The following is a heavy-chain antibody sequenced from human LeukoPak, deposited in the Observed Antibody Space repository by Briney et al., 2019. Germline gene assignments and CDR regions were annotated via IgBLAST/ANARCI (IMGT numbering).Heavy chain of an antibody. CDR2: ILPIFGTA. CDR3: ARSFHSSGWYHDY. J-gene: IGHJ4*02. D-gene: IGHD6-19*01. V-gene: IGHV1-69*13. CDR1: GGTFSTYA. Sequence: ASVKVSCKASGGTFSTYAISWVRQAPGQGPECMGGILPIFGTANYAPEFQGRVTITADESTSTAYMELSSLRSEDTAVYYCARSFHSSGWYHDYWGQGTLVTVSS.